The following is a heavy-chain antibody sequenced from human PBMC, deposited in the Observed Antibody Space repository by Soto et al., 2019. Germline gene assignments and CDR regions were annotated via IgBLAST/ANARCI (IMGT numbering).Heavy chain of an antibody. CDR1: GXXFSXYW. D-gene: IGHD3-16*01. J-gene: IGHJ4*02. Sequence: GXXFSXYWMTXXRXXPGKGLEWVANMDQDGSETYYVDSVRGRFTVSRXXAKXXLYLQMNSLRVEDTAVYYCVCGGNFFIYWGQGTLVTVSP. CDR3: VCGGNFFIY. CDR2: MDQDGSET. V-gene: IGHV3-7*01.